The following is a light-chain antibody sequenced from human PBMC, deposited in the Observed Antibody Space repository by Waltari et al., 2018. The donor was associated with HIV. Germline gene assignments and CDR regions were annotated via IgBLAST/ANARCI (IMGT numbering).Light chain of an antibody. CDR3: MQALQTPRT. J-gene: IGKJ2*01. CDR2: LGS. CDR1: QSLLHSNGYNY. V-gene: IGKV2-28*01. Sequence: DIVMTQSPLSLPVPPGEPASIPCRSSQSLLHSNGYNYLDWYLQKPGQPPQLLIYLGSNRASGVPDRFSGSGSGTDFTLKISRVEAEDVGVYYCMQALQTPRTFGQGTKLEIK.